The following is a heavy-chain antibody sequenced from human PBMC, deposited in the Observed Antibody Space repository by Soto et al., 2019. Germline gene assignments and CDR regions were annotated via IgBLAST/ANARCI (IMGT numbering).Heavy chain of an antibody. D-gene: IGHD6-19*01. CDR1: GYSISSGYY. V-gene: IGHV4-38-2*02. CDR2: IYHIGST. CDR3: ARDRTSSGWYGPYYYYGMDV. J-gene: IGHJ6*02. Sequence: SETLSLTCAVSGYSISSGYYWGWIRQPPGKGLEWIGSIYHIGSTYYNPSLKSRVTISVDTSKNQFSLKLSSVTAADTAVYYCARDRTSSGWYGPYYYYGMDVWGQGTTVTVSS.